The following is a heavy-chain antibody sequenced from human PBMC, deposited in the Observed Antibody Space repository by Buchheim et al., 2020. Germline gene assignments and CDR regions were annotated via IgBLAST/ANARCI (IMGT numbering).Heavy chain of an antibody. CDR1: GIPVSSNY. Sequence: EVQLVQSGGGLVQPGGSLRLSCAASGIPVSSNYMSWVRQSPEKGLEWVSVLYTSGKSYYTDSVKGRFIVSRDDSEKILYLQMNGLRPEDTAVYYCASPVYSSGWYAYWGQGT. CDR3: ASPVYSSGWYAY. D-gene: IGHD6-19*01. CDR2: LYTSGKS. J-gene: IGHJ4*02. V-gene: IGHV3-66*02.